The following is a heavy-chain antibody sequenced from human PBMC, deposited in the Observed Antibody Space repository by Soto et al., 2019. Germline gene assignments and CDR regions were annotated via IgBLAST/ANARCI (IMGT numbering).Heavy chain of an antibody. CDR1: GGSFSGYF. V-gene: IGHV4-34*01. J-gene: IGHJ3*01. CDR2: VNHTGRN. CDR3: ARGGSSDWQVAFDF. D-gene: IGHD6-19*01. Sequence: QLHQQQWGAGLLKPSETLSLTCAVDGGSFSGYFWNWIRQSPGKGLEWIGKVNHTGRNNYNPSLKSRVTISLDMSKNQISLKVTSVTAADTAVYYCARGGSSDWQVAFDFWGQGTMVTVSS.